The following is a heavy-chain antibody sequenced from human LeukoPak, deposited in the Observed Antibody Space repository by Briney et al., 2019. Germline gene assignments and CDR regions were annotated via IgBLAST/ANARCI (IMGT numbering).Heavy chain of an antibody. V-gene: IGHV3-30-3*01. J-gene: IGHJ4*02. CDR3: ARNDYGTYYFDY. CDR1: GFRFSDYA. Sequence: GWSLRLSCAASGFRFSDYAVHWIRQAPGKGLEWVAIISKDGYNTDYADSVKGRFTISRDNSKNTLYLQMNSLGVEDTALYYCARNDYGTYYFDYWGQGTLVTVSS. D-gene: IGHD4-17*01. CDR2: ISKDGYNT.